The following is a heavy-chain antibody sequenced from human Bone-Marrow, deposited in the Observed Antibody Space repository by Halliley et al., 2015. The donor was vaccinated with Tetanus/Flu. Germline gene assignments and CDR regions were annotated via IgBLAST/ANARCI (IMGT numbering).Heavy chain of an antibody. CDR1: GFTSTNYA. CDR2: ISGSGDNT. D-gene: IGHD5-18*01. J-gene: IGHJ4*02. Sequence: SLRLSCAASGFTSTNYAMNWVRQSPGKGLEWVSVISGSGDNTYYADSVKGRFTISRDNFKNTLYLQMNSLRAEDTALYFCARGGSRGYTYGVTDFWGQGTLVTVSS. V-gene: IGHV3-23*01. CDR3: ARGGSRGYTYGVTDF.